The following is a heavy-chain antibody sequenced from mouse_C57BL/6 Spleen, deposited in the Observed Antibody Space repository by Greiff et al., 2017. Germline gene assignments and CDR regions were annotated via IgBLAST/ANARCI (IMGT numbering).Heavy chain of an antibody. V-gene: IGHV5-12*01. J-gene: IGHJ4*01. CDR1: GFTFSDYY. Sequence: EVQGVESGGGLVQPGGSLKLSCAASGFTFSDYYMYWVRQTPEKRLEWVAYISNGGGSTYYPDTVKGRFTISRDNAKNTLYLQMSRLKAEDTAMYYCARHLTTGVTNAMDYWGQGTSVTVSS. D-gene: IGHD1-1*01. CDR3: ARHLTTGVTNAMDY. CDR2: ISNGGGST.